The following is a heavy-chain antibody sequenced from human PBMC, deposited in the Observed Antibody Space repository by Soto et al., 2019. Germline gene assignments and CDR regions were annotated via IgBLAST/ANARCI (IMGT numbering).Heavy chain of an antibody. CDR1: GGSITTYY. CDR2: IYYSGST. Sequence: QVQLQESGPGLVKPSETLSLTCTVSGGSITTYYWSWIRQPPGKGLEWIGYIYYSGSTNYSPSLKSRLTISVDTSKNQFSLRLSSVTAADTAVYYCARRLGGDSSGTFDYWGQGMLVTVSS. J-gene: IGHJ4*02. V-gene: IGHV4-59*08. CDR3: ARRLGGDSSGTFDY. D-gene: IGHD3-22*01.